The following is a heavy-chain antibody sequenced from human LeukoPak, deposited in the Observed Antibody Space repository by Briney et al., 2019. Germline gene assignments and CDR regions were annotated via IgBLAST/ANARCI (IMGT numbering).Heavy chain of an antibody. CDR2: ISSSSSYI. CDR1: GFTFSSYS. V-gene: IGHV3-21*01. Sequence: GGSLRLSCAASGFTFSSYSMNWVRQAPGKGLEWVSSISSSSSYIYYADSVKGRFTISRDNAKNSLYLQMNSLRAGDTAVYYCARYGSSWVGDYWGQGTLVTVSS. CDR3: ARYGSSWVGDY. J-gene: IGHJ4*02. D-gene: IGHD6-13*01.